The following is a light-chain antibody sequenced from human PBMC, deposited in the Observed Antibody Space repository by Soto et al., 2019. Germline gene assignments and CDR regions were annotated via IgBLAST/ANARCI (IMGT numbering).Light chain of an antibody. V-gene: IGKV4-1*01. Sequence: DIVMTQSPDSLAVSLGERATINCKSSQRVLYISNNKNYLAWYQQKPGQPPKLLIYWASTRESGVPDRFRGSGSGTDFALAISGLQAEDVAVYYCQQYYSMPPTCEQGTEMEI. J-gene: IGKJ1*01. CDR2: WAS. CDR1: QRVLYISNNKNY. CDR3: QQYYSMPPT.